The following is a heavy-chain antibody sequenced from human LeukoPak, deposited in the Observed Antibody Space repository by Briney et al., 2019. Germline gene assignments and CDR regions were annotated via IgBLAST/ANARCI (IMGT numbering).Heavy chain of an antibody. Sequence: GASVKVSCKASGYSFTTYAITWVRQAPGQGLEWVGWVSPYSENTQYAQKFQGRVTITRNTSISTAYMELSSLRSEDTAVYYCARGGSWYVGYYYYYMDVWGKGTTVTVSS. CDR3: ARGGSWYVGYYYYYMDV. J-gene: IGHJ6*03. CDR1: GYSFTTYA. V-gene: IGHV1-8*03. D-gene: IGHD6-13*01. CDR2: VSPYSENT.